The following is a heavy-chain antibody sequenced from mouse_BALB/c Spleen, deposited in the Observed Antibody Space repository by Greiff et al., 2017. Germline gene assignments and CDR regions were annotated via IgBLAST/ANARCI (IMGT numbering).Heavy chain of an antibody. D-gene: IGHD1-1*02. CDR2: IDPANGNT. J-gene: IGHJ4*01. V-gene: IGHV14-3*02. CDR3: ARGGSYAMDY. CDR1: GYTFTSYY. Sequence: EVQVVESGAELVKPGASVKLSCKASGYTFTSYYMHWVKQRPEQGLEWIGRIDPANGNTKYDPKFQGKATITADTSSNTAYLQLSSLTSEDTAVYYCARGGSYAMDYWGQGTSVTVSS.